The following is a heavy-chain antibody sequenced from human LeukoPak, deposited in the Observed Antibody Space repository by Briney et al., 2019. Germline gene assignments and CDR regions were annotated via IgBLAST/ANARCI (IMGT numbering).Heavy chain of an antibody. V-gene: IGHV4-34*01. Sequence: PSETLSLTCAVYGGSFSGYYWSWIRQPPGKGLEWIGEINHSGSTNYDPSLKSRVTISVDTSKNQFSLKLGSVTDADTAVYYCARGLRRWLRDPFDYWGQGTLVTVSS. CDR1: GGSFSGYY. D-gene: IGHD5-12*01. CDR3: ARGLRRWLRDPFDY. CDR2: INHSGST. J-gene: IGHJ4*02.